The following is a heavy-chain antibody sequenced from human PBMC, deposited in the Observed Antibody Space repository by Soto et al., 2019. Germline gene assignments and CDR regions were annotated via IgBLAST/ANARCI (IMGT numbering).Heavy chain of an antibody. CDR3: AREGGYYNFDY. CDR1: GFTFSSYA. Sequence: PGGSLRLSCAASGFTFSSYAMHWVRQAPGKGLEWVAVISYDGSNKYYADSVKGRFTISRDNSKNTLYLQMNSLRVEDTAVYYCAREGGYYNFDYWGQGTLVTVSS. D-gene: IGHD3-22*01. J-gene: IGHJ4*02. V-gene: IGHV3-30-3*01. CDR2: ISYDGSNK.